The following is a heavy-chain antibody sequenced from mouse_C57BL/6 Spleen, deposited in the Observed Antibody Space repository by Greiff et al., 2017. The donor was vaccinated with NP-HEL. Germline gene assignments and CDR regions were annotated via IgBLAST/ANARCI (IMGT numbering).Heavy chain of an antibody. CDR1: GYTFTSYW. CDR3: ARYGTYYYAMDY. Sequence: QVQLQQPGAELVKPGASVKLSCKASGYTFTSYWMQWVNQRPGQGLEWIGEIDPSDSYTNYNQKFKGKATLTVDTSSSTAYMQLSSLTSEDSAVYYCARYGTYYYAMDYWGQGTSVTVSS. J-gene: IGHJ4*01. CDR2: IDPSDSYT. D-gene: IGHD3-3*01. V-gene: IGHV1-50*01.